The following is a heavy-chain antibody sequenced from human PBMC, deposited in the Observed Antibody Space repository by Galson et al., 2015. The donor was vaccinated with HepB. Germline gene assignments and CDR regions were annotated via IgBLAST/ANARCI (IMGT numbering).Heavy chain of an antibody. V-gene: IGHV3-23*01. J-gene: IGHJ4*02. CDR3: AKGGALFSGRPYYFDY. CDR2: ISGSGGST. CDR1: GFTFSSYA. Sequence: SLRLSCAASGFTFSSYAMSWVRQAPGKGLEWVSAISGSGGSTYYADSVKGRFTISRDNSKNTLYLQTNSLRAEDTAVYYCAKGGALFSGRPYYFDYWGQGTLVTVSS. D-gene: IGHD3-10*01.